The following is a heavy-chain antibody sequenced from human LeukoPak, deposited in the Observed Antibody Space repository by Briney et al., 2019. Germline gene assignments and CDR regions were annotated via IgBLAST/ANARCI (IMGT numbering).Heavy chain of an antibody. CDR2: INPDSGGT. J-gene: IGHJ4*02. CDR3: ARESTVHRYSNGWYYNDY. D-gene: IGHD6-19*01. V-gene: IGHV1-2*02. Sequence: ASVTVSCQASGYTFTAHYIHWVRQAPGQGLEWMGWINPDSGGTNYPQKFQGSVTMTRDTSVSTAYMELTGLRFDDTAVYYCARESTVHRYSNGWYYNDYWGQGTLVTVSS. CDR1: GYTFTAHY.